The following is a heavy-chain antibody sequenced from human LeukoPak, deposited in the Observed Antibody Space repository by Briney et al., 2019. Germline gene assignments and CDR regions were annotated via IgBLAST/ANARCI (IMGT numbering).Heavy chain of an antibody. J-gene: IGHJ3*02. Sequence: SETLSLTCSVSGDSLSNFYWSWIRQPPGKGLEWIGYIYYSGSTNYNPSLKSRVTISVDTSKNQFSLKLSSVTAADTAVYYCARDYYDSSGYYAHAFDIWGQGTMVTVSS. V-gene: IGHV4-59*01. D-gene: IGHD3-22*01. CDR3: ARDYYDSSGYYAHAFDI. CDR2: IYYSGST. CDR1: GDSLSNFY.